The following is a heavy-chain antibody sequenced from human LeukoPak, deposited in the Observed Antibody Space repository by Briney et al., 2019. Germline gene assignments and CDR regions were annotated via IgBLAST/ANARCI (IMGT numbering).Heavy chain of an antibody. V-gene: IGHV3-74*01. Sequence: PGGSLRLSCAASGFTFSSYWMHWVRQAPGKGLVWVSRIHSDGSSTNYADSVKGRFTISRDNAKNTLYLQMNSLRAEDTAMYYCARPGELFNYWGQGTLVTVSS. CDR1: GFTFSSYW. J-gene: IGHJ4*02. CDR2: IHSDGSST. CDR3: ARPGELFNY. D-gene: IGHD3-10*01.